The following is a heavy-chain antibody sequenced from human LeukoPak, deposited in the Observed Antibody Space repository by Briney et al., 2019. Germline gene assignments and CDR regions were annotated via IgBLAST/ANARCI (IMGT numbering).Heavy chain of an antibody. CDR1: GGSISTYY. CDR3: ARFKRAGGWSYFDY. V-gene: IGHV4-59*01. CDR2: IYNSGST. Sequence: WETLCLTCTVSGGSISTYYWSWIRQPPGKGLEWIGHIYNSGSTNYSPSLKSRDTISVDTSKNQFSLKLSSVTAADTAVYYCARFKRAGGWSYFDYWGQGTLVTVSS. D-gene: IGHD6-19*01. J-gene: IGHJ4*02.